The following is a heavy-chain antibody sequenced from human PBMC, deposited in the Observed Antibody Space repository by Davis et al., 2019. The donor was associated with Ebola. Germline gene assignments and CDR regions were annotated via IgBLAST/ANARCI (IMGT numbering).Heavy chain of an antibody. Sequence: ASVKVSCRASGYTFTNFYMHWVRQAPGQGLEWMGLIHPNDGTTKYPQKFQDRLTITRDTSTSTVYMELSGLRPDDTAMYYCATYTMTPLPFDYWGQGTLVTVSS. D-gene: IGHD4-17*01. CDR1: GYTFTNFY. CDR3: ATYTMTPLPFDY. V-gene: IGHV1-46*01. J-gene: IGHJ4*02. CDR2: IHPNDGTT.